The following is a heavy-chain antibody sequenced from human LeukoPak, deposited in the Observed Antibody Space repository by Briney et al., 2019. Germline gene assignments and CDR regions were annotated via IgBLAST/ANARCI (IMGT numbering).Heavy chain of an antibody. CDR1: GYTFTNSF. Sequence: ASVTLSCKASGYTFTNSFVHSVPQAPGQGLEWMGVIHPSGGSTTFAQKFQGRVTMTTDTSTSTVYVELRSLTSDDTAVYYCARATLDGVVVYWYFDLWGRGTLVTVSS. CDR3: ARATLDGVVVYWYFDL. J-gene: IGHJ2*01. V-gene: IGHV1-46*01. CDR2: IHPSGGST. D-gene: IGHD2-21*01.